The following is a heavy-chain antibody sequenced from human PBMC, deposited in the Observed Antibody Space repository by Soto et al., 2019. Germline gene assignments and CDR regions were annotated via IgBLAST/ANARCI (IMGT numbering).Heavy chain of an antibody. V-gene: IGHV3-66*01. CDR2: IYSGGST. J-gene: IGHJ3*02. CDR3: ARTSITGTPHDAFDI. Sequence: GGSLRLSCAASGFTVSSNYMSWVRQAPGKGLEWVSVIYSGGSTYYADSVKGRFTISRDDSKNTLYLQMNSLRAEDTAVYYCARTSITGTPHDAFDIWGQGTMVTVSS. D-gene: IGHD1-20*01. CDR1: GFTVSSNY.